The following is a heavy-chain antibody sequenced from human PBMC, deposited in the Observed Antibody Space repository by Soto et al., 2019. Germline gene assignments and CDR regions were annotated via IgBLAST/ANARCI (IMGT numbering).Heavy chain of an antibody. Sequence: SVKVSCKASGGTFSSYAISWVRQAPGQGLEWMGGIIPIFGTANYAQKFQGRVTITADTSTSTAYMELSSPRSEDTAVYYCANSGSYYEPFDYWGQGALVTVSS. CDR1: GGTFSSYA. CDR3: ANSGSYYEPFDY. J-gene: IGHJ4*02. CDR2: IIPIFGTA. V-gene: IGHV1-69*06. D-gene: IGHD1-26*01.